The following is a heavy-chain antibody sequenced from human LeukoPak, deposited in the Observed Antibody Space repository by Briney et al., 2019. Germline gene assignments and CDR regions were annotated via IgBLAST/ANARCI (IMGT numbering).Heavy chain of an antibody. CDR3: AKDGCGDYFLRALPQYYYMDV. CDR1: GFAFSNYG. Sequence: GGSLRLSCAASGFAFSNYGMNWVRQAPGKGLEWVSGITGSGGTTYYADSVKGRFTISRDNSKNTLYLQMNSPRAEYTAAHYCAKDGCGDYFLRALPQYYYMDVWGKGTTVTISS. D-gene: IGHD2/OR15-2a*01. J-gene: IGHJ6*03. V-gene: IGHV3-23*01. CDR2: ITGSGGTT.